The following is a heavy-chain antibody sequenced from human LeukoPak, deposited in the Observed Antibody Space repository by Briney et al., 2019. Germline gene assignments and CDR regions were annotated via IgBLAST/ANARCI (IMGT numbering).Heavy chain of an antibody. D-gene: IGHD3-3*02. Sequence: PGGSMRLAWAASGFIFSSYSMNWVRQAPGKGLEWVSSISSSSSYIYYADSVKGRFTISRDNAKKSLYLQMNSLRAEDTAVYYCARDVKPDNSIIGYWGQGTLVTVSS. CDR2: ISSSSSYI. V-gene: IGHV3-21*01. J-gene: IGHJ4*02. CDR3: ARDVKPDNSIIGY. CDR1: GFIFSSYS.